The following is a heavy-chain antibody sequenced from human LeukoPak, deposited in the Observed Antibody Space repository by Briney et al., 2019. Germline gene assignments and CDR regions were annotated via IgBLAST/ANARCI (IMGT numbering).Heavy chain of an antibody. V-gene: IGHV3-9*01. CDR2: ISWNSGSI. D-gene: IGHD3-10*01. J-gene: IGHJ5*02. Sequence: GGSLRLSCATSGFTFDDYAMHWVRQAPGKGLEWVSSISWNSGSIGYADSVKGRFTISRDNAKNSLYLHMNSLRAEDTALYYCTKAAITAAGQRGSGSWSDPWGQGTLVTVSS. CDR1: GFTFDDYA. CDR3: TKAAITAAGQRGSGSWSDP.